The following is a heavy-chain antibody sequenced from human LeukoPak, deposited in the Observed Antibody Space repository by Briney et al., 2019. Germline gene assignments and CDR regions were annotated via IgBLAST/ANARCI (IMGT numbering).Heavy chain of an antibody. CDR1: GYTFTSYD. CDR3: VRGLEREAIWFDP. D-gene: IGHD1-26*01. V-gene: IGHV1-8*01. CDR2: MNPNSGNT. J-gene: IGHJ5*02. Sequence: ASVKVSCKASGYTFTSYDINWVRQATGQGLEWMGWMNPNSGNTGYAQKFQGRVTMTRNTSISTAYMELSSLRSEDTAVYYCVRGLEREAIWFDPWGQGTLVTVSS.